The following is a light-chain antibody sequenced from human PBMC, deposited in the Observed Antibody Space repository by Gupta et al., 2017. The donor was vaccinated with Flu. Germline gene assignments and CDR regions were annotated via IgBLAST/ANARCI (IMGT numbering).Light chain of an antibody. CDR1: QGISSY. Sequence: PSSFSASTGDRVTITCRASQGISSYLAWYQQKPGKAPKLLIYAASTLQSGVPSRFSGSGSGTDFTLTISCLQSEDFATYYCQQYYSYPGTFGQGTKVEIK. CDR2: AAS. J-gene: IGKJ1*01. CDR3: QQYYSYPGT. V-gene: IGKV1-8*01.